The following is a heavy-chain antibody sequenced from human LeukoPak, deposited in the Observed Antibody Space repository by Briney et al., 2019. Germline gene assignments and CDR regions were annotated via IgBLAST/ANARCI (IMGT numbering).Heavy chain of an antibody. D-gene: IGHD3-16*02. Sequence: GGSLRLSCAASGFTFSSYGMSWVRQAPGKGLEWVSAISGSGGSTYYADSVKGRFTISRDNSKNTLYLQMNSLRAEDTAVYYCAKDSHYSYYDYVWGSYRYYFDYWGQGTLVTVSS. J-gene: IGHJ4*02. CDR1: GFTFSSYG. CDR2: ISGSGGST. V-gene: IGHV3-23*01. CDR3: AKDSHYSYYDYVWGSYRYYFDY.